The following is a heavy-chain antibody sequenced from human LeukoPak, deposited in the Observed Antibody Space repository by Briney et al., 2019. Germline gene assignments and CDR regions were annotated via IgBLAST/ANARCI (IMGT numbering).Heavy chain of an antibody. Sequence: PGGSLRLSCAASGFTFSSYWMHWVRQAPGKRLVWVSRINSDGSSTSYADSVKVRFTISRDNAKNTLYLQMNNLRAEDTAVYYCSSGNSHAFDIWGQGTMVTVSS. CDR1: GFTFSSYW. CDR3: SSGNSHAFDI. J-gene: IGHJ3*02. V-gene: IGHV3-74*01. CDR2: INSDGSST. D-gene: IGHD4-23*01.